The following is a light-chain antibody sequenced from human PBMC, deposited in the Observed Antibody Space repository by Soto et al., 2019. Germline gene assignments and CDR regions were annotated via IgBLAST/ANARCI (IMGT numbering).Light chain of an antibody. J-gene: IGKJ2*01. Sequence: IQMTQSPSSLSASVGDRVTITCRASQGIKNDVAWYQQKPGKAPKLLIYAASSLQSGVPPRFSGSGSGTDFTLTISSLQPEDFATYYCLQDYNYPYTFGQGTKVDNK. CDR3: LQDYNYPYT. V-gene: IGKV1-6*01. CDR1: QGIKND. CDR2: AAS.